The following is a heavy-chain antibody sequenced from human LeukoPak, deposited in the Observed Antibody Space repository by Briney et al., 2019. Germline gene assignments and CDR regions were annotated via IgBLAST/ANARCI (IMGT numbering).Heavy chain of an antibody. Sequence: GGSLRLSCSASGFTFSSYAMHWVRQAPGKGLEYVSAISSNGGSTYYADSVKGRFTISRDNSKNTLYLQMSSLRAEDTAVYYCVKGLGYCSGGSCNSGFDYWGQGTLVTVSS. V-gene: IGHV3-64D*06. CDR1: GFTFSSYA. J-gene: IGHJ4*02. CDR2: ISSNGGST. CDR3: VKGLGYCSGGSCNSGFDY. D-gene: IGHD2-15*01.